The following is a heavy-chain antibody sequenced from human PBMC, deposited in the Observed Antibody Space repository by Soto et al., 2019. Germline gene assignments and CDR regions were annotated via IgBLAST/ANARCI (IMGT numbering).Heavy chain of an antibody. CDR1: GYTFTSYY. CDR2: ISPSSGGT. D-gene: IGHD6-13*01. V-gene: IGHV1-46*03. J-gene: IGHJ3*01. CDR3: TRSIITTAGTDAFDL. Sequence: QVQLVQSGAEVKKPGASVRVSCKASGYTFTSYYIHWVRQAPGHGPEWMGMISPSSGGTDYAQKFHGRDTMTRDTSTSTVYLELSSLRYEDTAVYYCTRSIITTAGTDAFDLWGQGTLVTVSS.